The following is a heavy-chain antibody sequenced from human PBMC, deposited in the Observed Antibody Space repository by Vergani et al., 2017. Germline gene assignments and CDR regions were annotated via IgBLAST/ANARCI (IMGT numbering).Heavy chain of an antibody. D-gene: IGHD3-3*02. J-gene: IGHJ6*03. CDR3: ARGLHFWSGYWYYYYYMDV. CDR1: GGSFSGYY. Sequence: QVQLQQWGAGLLKPSETLSLTCAVYGGSFSGYYWSWIRQPPGKGLEWIGEINHSGSTNYNPSLKSRVTISVDTSKNQFSLKLSSVTAADTAVYYCARGLHFWSGYWYYYYYMDVWGKGTTVTVSS. CDR2: INHSGST. V-gene: IGHV4-34*01.